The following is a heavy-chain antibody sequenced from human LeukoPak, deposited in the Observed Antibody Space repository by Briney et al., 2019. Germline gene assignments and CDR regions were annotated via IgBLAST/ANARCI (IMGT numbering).Heavy chain of an antibody. J-gene: IGHJ4*02. CDR3: AKDRATMIVMIRTAPRGELDY. D-gene: IGHD3-22*01. Sequence: GGSLRLSCGASGFTFSSYGMHWVRQAPGKGLQWVAFIRSDGSNKYYADSVKGRFTISRDNSKNTLYLQMNSLRAEDTAVYYCAKDRATMIVMIRTAPRGELDYWGQGSLVTVSS. CDR2: IRSDGSNK. V-gene: IGHV3-30*02. CDR1: GFTFSSYG.